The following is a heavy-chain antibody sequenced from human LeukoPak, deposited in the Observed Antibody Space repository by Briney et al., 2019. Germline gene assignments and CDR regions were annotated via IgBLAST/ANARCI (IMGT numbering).Heavy chain of an antibody. CDR1: GFTVSSNY. Sequence: GVLRLSCAASGFTVSSNYMSWVRQAPGKGLEWVSVIYSGGSTYYADSVKGRFTISRDNSKNTLYLQMNSLRAEDTAVYYCAREDYGDYSSFFDYWGQGTLVTVSS. V-gene: IGHV3-53*01. J-gene: IGHJ4*02. CDR2: IYSGGST. CDR3: AREDYGDYSSFFDY. D-gene: IGHD4-17*01.